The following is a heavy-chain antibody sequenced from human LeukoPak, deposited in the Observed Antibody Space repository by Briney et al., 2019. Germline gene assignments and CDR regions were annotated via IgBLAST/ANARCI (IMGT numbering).Heavy chain of an antibody. J-gene: IGHJ4*02. CDR3: AKLPVSYSSGWSNFDY. CDR2: ISGSGGST. V-gene: IGHV3-23*01. D-gene: IGHD6-19*01. Sequence: HAGGSLRLSCAASGFTFSSYAMSWVRQAPGKGLEWVSAISGSGGSTYYADSVKGRFTISRDNSKNTLYLQMNSLRAEDTAVYYCAKLPVSYSSGWSNFDYWGQGTLVTVSS. CDR1: GFTFSSYA.